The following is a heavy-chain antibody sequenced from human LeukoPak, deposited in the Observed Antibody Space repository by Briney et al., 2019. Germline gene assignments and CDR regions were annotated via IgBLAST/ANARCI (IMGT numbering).Heavy chain of an antibody. J-gene: IGHJ6*03. CDR1: GFTFSDHY. CDR2: TRNKANSYTT. V-gene: IGHV3-72*01. D-gene: IGHD4-11*01. Sequence: GGSLRLSCAASGFTFSDHYMDWVRQAPGKGLEWVGRTRNKANSYTTEYAASVKGRFTISRDDSKNSLYLQMNSLKTEDTAVYYCARAGPSNYFPFDYYYYMDVWGKGTTVTVSS. CDR3: ARAGPSNYFPFDYYYYMDV.